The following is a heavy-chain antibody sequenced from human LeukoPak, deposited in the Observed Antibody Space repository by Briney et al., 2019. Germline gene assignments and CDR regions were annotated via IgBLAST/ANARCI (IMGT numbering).Heavy chain of an antibody. CDR1: GGSISSGDYY. D-gene: IGHD2-2*01. CDR2: IYYSGST. Sequence: SETLSLTCTVSGGSISSGDYYWSCIRLPPGKGLECIGYIYYSGSTYYNPSLKSRVTISVDTSKNQFSLKLSSVTAADTAVYYCARGSTSNWFDPWGQGTLVTVSS. CDR3: ARGSTSNWFDP. J-gene: IGHJ5*02. V-gene: IGHV4-30-4*08.